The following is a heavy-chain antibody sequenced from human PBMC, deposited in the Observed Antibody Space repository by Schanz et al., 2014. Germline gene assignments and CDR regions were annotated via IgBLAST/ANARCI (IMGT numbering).Heavy chain of an antibody. V-gene: IGHV1-69*02. Sequence: QVQLVQSGAEVMKPGSSVKVSCKASGGTFSSYTINWVRQAPGQGLEWMGRIIPILGITNVAQTFQDRVTITADKSTSTAYMELSSPRSEDTAVYYCARGLGDERWLDLNEAFDIWGQGTIVTVSS. D-gene: IGHD6-19*01. J-gene: IGHJ3*02. CDR1: GGTFSSYT. CDR2: IIPILGIT. CDR3: ARGLGDERWLDLNEAFDI.